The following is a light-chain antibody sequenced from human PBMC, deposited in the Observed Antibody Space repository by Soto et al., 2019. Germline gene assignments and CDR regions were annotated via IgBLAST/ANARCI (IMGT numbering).Light chain of an antibody. CDR3: QQYGSSPRT. CDR2: GAS. Sequence: EIVLRQSPGTLSLSPGERATLSCRASQSVSSSYLAWYQQKPGQAPRLLIYGASSRATGIPDRFSGSGSGTDFTRTISRQEPEDFAVYYCQQYGSSPRTFGQGTRVDIK. CDR1: QSVSSSY. J-gene: IGKJ1*01. V-gene: IGKV3-20*01.